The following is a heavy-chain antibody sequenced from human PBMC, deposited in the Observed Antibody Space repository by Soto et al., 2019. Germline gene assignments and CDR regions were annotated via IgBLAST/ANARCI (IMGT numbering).Heavy chain of an antibody. CDR2: IIPIFGTA. V-gene: IGHV1-69*01. CDR1: GGTFSSYA. CDR3: AREYYSSSLPENYGMDV. J-gene: IGHJ6*02. D-gene: IGHD6-13*01. Sequence: QVQLVQSGAEVKKPGSSVKVSCKASGGTFSSYAISWVRQAPGQGLEWMGGIIPIFGTANYAQKFQGRVTITADESTSTAYMELSSLRSEDTAVYYCAREYYSSSLPENYGMDVWGQGTTVTVSS.